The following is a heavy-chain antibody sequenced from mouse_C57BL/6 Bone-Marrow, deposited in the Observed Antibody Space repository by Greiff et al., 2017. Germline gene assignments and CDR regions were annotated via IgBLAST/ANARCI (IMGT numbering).Heavy chain of an antibody. CDR3: TKANWDVWLAD. V-gene: IGHV5-9-1*02. J-gene: IGHJ3*01. Sequence: DVMLVESGEGLVKPGGSLKLSCAASGFTFSSYAMSWVRQTPEKSLEWVAYISSGGDYSYYADTVKGRFTISRDNARNTLYLQMSSLKSEDTAMYDCTKANWDVWLADWAQGTRVTVAA. CDR2: ISSGGDYS. D-gene: IGHD4-1*01. CDR1: GFTFSSYA.